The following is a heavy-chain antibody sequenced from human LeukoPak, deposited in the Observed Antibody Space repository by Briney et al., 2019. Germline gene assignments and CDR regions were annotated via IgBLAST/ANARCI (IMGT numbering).Heavy chain of an antibody. J-gene: IGHJ6*01. CDR1: GFTFSSYG. CDR3: ARDGIAAAGQYYCYGMDV. Sequence: PGGSLRLSCAASGFTFSSYGMHWVRQAPGKGLEWMADIWYDGDNKYYAGSVKGRFTISRDNSKNTLYLQMNSLRAEDTAVYYCARDGIAAAGQYYCYGMDVWGQGTTVAVSS. CDR2: IWYDGDNK. V-gene: IGHV3-33*01. D-gene: IGHD6-13*01.